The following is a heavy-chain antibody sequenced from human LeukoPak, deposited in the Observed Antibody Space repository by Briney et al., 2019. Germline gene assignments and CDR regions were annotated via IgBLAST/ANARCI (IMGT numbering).Heavy chain of an antibody. CDR3: TRVSIHGDSDY. J-gene: IGHJ4*02. CDR2: IYYTGRT. CDR1: GGSTNDYY. Sequence: SETLSLTCTVSGGSTNDYYWSWIRQSPGKGLEWIGYIYYTGRTKYNPSVQSRVTISVDTSKNQFSLNLRSVTSADTAVYFCTRVSIHGDSDYWGQGTLVTVSS. V-gene: IGHV4-59*01.